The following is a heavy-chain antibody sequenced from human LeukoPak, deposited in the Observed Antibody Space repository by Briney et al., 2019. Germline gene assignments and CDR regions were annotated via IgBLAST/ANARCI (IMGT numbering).Heavy chain of an antibody. V-gene: IGHV4-30-2*01. D-gene: IGHD6-19*01. CDR1: GFTFDDYA. Sequence: LRLSCAASGFTFDDYAMHWVRQPPGKGLEWIGYIYHSGSTYYNPSLKSRVTISVDRSKNQFSLKLSSVTAADTAVYYCARARSGWPFDYWGQGTLVTVSS. CDR3: ARARSGWPFDY. J-gene: IGHJ4*02. CDR2: IYHSGST.